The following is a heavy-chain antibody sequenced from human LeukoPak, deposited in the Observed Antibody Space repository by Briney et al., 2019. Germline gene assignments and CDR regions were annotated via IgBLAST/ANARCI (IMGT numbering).Heavy chain of an antibody. J-gene: IGHJ6*03. CDR1: GGSISSYY. Sequence: SETLSLTCTVSGGSISSYYWSWIRQPPGKGLEWIGYIYYSGSTNYNPSLKSRVTISVDTSKNQFSLKLSSVTTADTAVYYCARVVEARVYYYYYYMDVWGKGTTVTISS. CDR3: ARVVEARVYYYYYYMDV. CDR2: IYYSGST. V-gene: IGHV4-59*01.